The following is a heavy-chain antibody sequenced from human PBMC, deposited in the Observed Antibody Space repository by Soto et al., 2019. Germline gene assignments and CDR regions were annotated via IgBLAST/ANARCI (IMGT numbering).Heavy chain of an antibody. CDR3: ARVSIAVAGIAYYFDY. CDR1: GFSFSSCA. CDR2: VSHDGSNK. V-gene: IGHV3-30-3*01. Sequence: QVQLVESGGGVVQPGRSLRLSCAASGFSFSSCAMHWVRQAPGKGLEWVAVVSHDGSNKYYADSVKGRVTISRDNSINTVYLQMNSLRAEDTAVYYCARVSIAVAGIAYYFDYGGQGTLVTVSS. D-gene: IGHD6-19*01. J-gene: IGHJ4*02.